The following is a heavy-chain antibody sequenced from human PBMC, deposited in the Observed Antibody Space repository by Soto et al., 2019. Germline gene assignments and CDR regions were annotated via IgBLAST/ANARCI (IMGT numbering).Heavy chain of an antibody. CDR3: AKYSSSTYYYGMDV. Sequence: GGSLRLSCAASGFTFSSYAMSWVRQAPGKGLEWVSAISGSGGSTYYADSVKGRFTISRDNSKNTLYLQMNSLRAEDTAVYYCAKYSSSTYYYGMDVWGQGTTVTVSS. J-gene: IGHJ6*02. V-gene: IGHV3-23*01. CDR1: GFTFSSYA. CDR2: ISGSGGST. D-gene: IGHD6-6*01.